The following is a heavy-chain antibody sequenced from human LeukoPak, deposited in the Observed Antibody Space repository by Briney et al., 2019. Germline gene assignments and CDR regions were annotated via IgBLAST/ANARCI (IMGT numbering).Heavy chain of an antibody. D-gene: IGHD1-26*01. Sequence: SETLSLTCAVYGGSFSGYYWSWIRQPPGKGLEWIGEINHSGSTNYNPSLKSRVTISVDTSKNQFSLKLSSVTAADTAVYYCAREWELPESHYYYYYMDVWGKGTTVTVSS. J-gene: IGHJ6*03. CDR3: AREWELPESHYYYYYMDV. CDR2: INHSGST. V-gene: IGHV4-34*01. CDR1: GGSFSGYY.